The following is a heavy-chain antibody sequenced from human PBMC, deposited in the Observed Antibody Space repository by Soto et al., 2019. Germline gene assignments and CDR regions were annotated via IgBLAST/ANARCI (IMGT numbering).Heavy chain of an antibody. Sequence: GGSLRLSCTASGFTFGDYAMSWFRQAPGKGLEWVGFIRSKAYGGTTEYAASVKGRFTISRDDSKSNAYLQMNSLKTEDAAVYYCTRDRFLRDAFDIWGQGTMVTVSS. CDR1: GFTFGDYA. J-gene: IGHJ3*02. CDR2: IRSKAYGGTT. D-gene: IGHD3-3*01. V-gene: IGHV3-49*03. CDR3: TRDRFLRDAFDI.